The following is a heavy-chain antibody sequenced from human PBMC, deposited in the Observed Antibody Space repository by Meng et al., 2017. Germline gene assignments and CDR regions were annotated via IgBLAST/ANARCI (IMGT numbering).Heavy chain of an antibody. CDR3: ARSLGGQQLAYFDY. CDR1: GFTFSSYG. CDR2: ISYDGSNK. V-gene: IGHV3-30*19. D-gene: IGHD6-13*01. Sequence: GESLKISCAASGFTFSSYGMHWVRQAPGKGLEWVAVISYDGSNKYYADSVKGRFTISRDNSKNTLYLQMNSLRAEDTAVYYCARSLGGQQLAYFDYWGQGTLVTVSS. J-gene: IGHJ4*02.